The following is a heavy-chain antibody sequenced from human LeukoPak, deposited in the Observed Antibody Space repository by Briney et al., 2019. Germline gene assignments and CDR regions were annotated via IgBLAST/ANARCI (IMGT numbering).Heavy chain of an antibody. D-gene: IGHD3-10*01. CDR1: GFTFSSYG. Sequence: PGGSLRLSCVVSGFTFSSYGMHWVRQAPGKGLEWVAFIRYDGSNKYYADSVKGRFTISTDNSKNTLCLQMNSLIPEDTAVYYCAKGHSNALLRFGEVIRKSRDGYFDYWGQGTLVTVSS. CDR2: IRYDGSNK. CDR3: AKGHSNALLRFGEVIRKSRDGYFDY. V-gene: IGHV3-30*02. J-gene: IGHJ4*02.